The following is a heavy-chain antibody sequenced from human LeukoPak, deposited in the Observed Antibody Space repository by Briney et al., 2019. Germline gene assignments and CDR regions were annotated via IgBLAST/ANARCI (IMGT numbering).Heavy chain of an antibody. CDR1: GGSISSYY. V-gene: IGHV4-4*07. J-gene: IGHJ6*03. Sequence: SETLSLTCTVSGGSISSYYWRWIRQPAGKGLEWIGRIYTSGSTNYNPSLKGRVTMPVDTSKNQFSLKLSSVTAADTAVYYCARVAAAAPPPYYYYYYMDVWGKGTTVTVSS. CDR2: IYTSGST. D-gene: IGHD6-13*01. CDR3: ARVAAAAPPPYYYYYYMDV.